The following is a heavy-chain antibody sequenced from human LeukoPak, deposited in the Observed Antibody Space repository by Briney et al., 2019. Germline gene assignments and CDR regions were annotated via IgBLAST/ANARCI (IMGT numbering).Heavy chain of an antibody. CDR2: ISGSGGST. CDR3: ASLSGWYYYYGMDV. CDR1: GFTFSSYA. D-gene: IGHD6-19*01. Sequence: GGSLRLSCAASGFTFSSYAMSWVRQAPGKGLEWVSAISGSGGSTYYADSVKGRLTISRDNSKNTLYLQKNSLRAEDTAVYYCASLSGWYYYYGMDVWGQGTTVTVSS. J-gene: IGHJ6*02. V-gene: IGHV3-23*01.